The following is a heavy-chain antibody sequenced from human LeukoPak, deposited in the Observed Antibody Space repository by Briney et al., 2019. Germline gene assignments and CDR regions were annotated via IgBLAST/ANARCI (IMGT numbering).Heavy chain of an antibody. CDR1: GGSISSGSYY. J-gene: IGHJ4*02. Sequence: SETLSLTCTVSGGSISSGSYYWSWIRQPAGKELEWIGRIYTSGSTNYNPSLKSRVTRSVDTSKNQFSLKLSSVTAADPAVYYCARDGSTQFDYWGQGTLVTVSP. CDR2: IYTSGST. CDR3: ARDGSTQFDY. V-gene: IGHV4-61*02. D-gene: IGHD1-1*01.